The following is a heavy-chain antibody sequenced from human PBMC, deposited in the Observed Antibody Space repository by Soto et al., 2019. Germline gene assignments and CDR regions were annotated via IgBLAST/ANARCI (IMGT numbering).Heavy chain of an antibody. CDR1: GYTFTSYG. V-gene: IGHV1-18*01. J-gene: IGHJ5*02. CDR2: ISAYNGNT. D-gene: IGHD2-2*01. Sequence: QVQLVQSGAEVKKPGASVKVSCKASGYTFTSYGISWVRQAPGHGLEWMGWISAYNGNTNYPQKLQGRVTMTTDTSTSTAYMDLRSLRSDDTAVYYCARAPVVVPAAMFGFDPWGQGTLVTVSS. CDR3: ARAPVVVPAAMFGFDP.